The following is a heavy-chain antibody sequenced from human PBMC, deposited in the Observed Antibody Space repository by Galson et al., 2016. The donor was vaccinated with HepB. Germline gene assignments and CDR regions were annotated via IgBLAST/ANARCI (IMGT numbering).Heavy chain of an antibody. CDR1: GYRFSSHA. CDR3: ARDMGSTSTPPFDY. V-gene: IGHV1-3*01. D-gene: IGHD3-10*01. Sequence: SCKASGYRFSSHAIHWVRQAPGQRLEWMGWINPGNGDTEFSQRFQGRVTITRDTSASTVYMDLNSLISEDTAIYYCARDMGSTSTPPFDYWGQGTLVTVSS. J-gene: IGHJ4*02. CDR2: INPGNGDT.